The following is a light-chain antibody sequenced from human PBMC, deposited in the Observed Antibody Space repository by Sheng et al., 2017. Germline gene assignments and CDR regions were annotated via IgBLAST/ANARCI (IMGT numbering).Light chain of an antibody. CDR2: AAS. CDR1: QSVSSSY. J-gene: IGKJ5*01. V-gene: IGKV3-20*01. CDR3: QQCGSSPAIT. Sequence: EIVLTQSPGTLSLSPGERATLSCRASQSVSSSYLAWYQQKPGQAPRLLIYAASSRATGIPDRFSGSGSGTDFTLTISTLEPEDFAVYYCQQCGSSPAITFGQGTRLDIK.